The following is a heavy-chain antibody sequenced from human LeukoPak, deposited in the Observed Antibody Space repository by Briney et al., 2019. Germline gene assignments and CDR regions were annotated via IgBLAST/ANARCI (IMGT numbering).Heavy chain of an antibody. CDR1: GGSISGSSYY. J-gene: IGHJ1*01. Sequence: SETLSLTCTVSGGSISGSSYYWGWIRQPPGKGLEWIGYIYYSGSTNYNPSLKSRVTISVDTSKDQFSLKLSSVTAADTAVYYCARGLRHSSSWYGGYFQHWGQGTLVTVSS. CDR2: IYYSGST. V-gene: IGHV4-61*05. CDR3: ARGLRHSSSWYGGYFQH. D-gene: IGHD6-13*01.